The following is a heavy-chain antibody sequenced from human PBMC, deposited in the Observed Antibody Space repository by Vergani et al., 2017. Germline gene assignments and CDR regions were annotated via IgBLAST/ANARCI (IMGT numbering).Heavy chain of an antibody. CDR1: GFTFSSYG. V-gene: IGHV3-21*01. Sequence: VQLVESGGGVVQPGRSLRLSCAASGFTFSSYGMHWVRQAPGKGLEWVSSISSSSSYIYYADSVKGRFTISRDNAKNSLYLQMNSLRAEDTAVYYCARDTIVGATTFDYWGQGTLVTVSS. D-gene: IGHD1-26*01. CDR2: ISSSSSYI. J-gene: IGHJ4*02. CDR3: ARDTIVGATTFDY.